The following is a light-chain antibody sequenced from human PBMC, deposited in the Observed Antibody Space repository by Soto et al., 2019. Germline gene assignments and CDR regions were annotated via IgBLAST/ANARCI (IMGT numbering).Light chain of an antibody. CDR1: QCISSW. V-gene: IGKV1-12*01. CDR2: AAS. CDR3: QQYGSSSSIT. J-gene: IGKJ5*01. Sequence: DIQTTQSPSSVSSSVGDRFTITCRSSQCISSWLAWYQQKPGKAPKLLIYAASSLQSGVPSRFSGSGSGTDFTLTISRLEPEDFAVYYCQQYGSSSSITFGQGTRLEIK.